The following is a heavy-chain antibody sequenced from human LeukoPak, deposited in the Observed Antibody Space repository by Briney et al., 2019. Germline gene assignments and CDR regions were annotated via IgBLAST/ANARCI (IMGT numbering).Heavy chain of an antibody. D-gene: IGHD6-19*01. CDR3: ARGVVAGSLGDYYYYMDA. J-gene: IGHJ6*03. CDR1: GGSLSGHY. V-gene: IGHV4-34*01. Sequence: SETLSLTCAVYGGSLSGHYWTWIRQSPGKALEWVGEINHRGSAHYAPSLRSRVTISVDTAKNQFSLRLNSVTAADTAVYYCARGVVAGSLGDYYYYMDAWGKGTTVTVSS. CDR2: INHRGSA.